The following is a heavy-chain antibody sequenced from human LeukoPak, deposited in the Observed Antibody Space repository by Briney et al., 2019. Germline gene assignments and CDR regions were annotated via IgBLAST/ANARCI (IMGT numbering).Heavy chain of an antibody. V-gene: IGHV3-9*01. CDR1: GFTFSSYA. D-gene: IGHD2-2*01. CDR3: AKDGSGYQLLFLGWFDP. CDR2: ISWNSGSI. J-gene: IGHJ5*02. Sequence: GGSLRLSCAASGFTFSSYAMNWVRQAPGKGLEWVSGISWNSGSIGYADSVKGRFTISRDNAKNSLYLQMNSLRAEDTALYYCAKDGSGYQLLFLGWFDPWGQGTLVPVSS.